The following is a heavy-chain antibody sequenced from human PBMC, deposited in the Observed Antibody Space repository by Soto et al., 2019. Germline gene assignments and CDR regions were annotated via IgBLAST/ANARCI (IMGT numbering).Heavy chain of an antibody. CDR1: GGTFSSYA. D-gene: IGHD3-16*01. CDR3: AGAWGPSYYYGMDV. CDR2: IIPICGTA. V-gene: IGHV1-69*12. J-gene: IGHJ6*02. Sequence: QVQLVQSGAEVKKPGSSVKVSCKASGGTFSSYAISWVRQAPGQGLEWMGGIIPICGTADYAQKFQGRVAITADASTSTAYMGLSSLRSEDTAGYYCAGAWGPSYYYGMDVWGQGTTVTVSS.